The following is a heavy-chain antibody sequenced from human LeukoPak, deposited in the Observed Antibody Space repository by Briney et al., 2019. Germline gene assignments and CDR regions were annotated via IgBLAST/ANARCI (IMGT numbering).Heavy chain of an antibody. Sequence: GGSLRLSCAASGFTFGNYLMNWVRQAPGKGLEWVANIKQDGSEKYYVDSVKGRFTISRDNAKNSLYLQMNSLRDEDTAVYYCYGESYLFDYWGQGTLVTVSS. V-gene: IGHV3-7*01. CDR2: IKQDGSEK. CDR3: YGESYLFDY. D-gene: IGHD3-10*01. J-gene: IGHJ4*02. CDR1: GFTFGNYL.